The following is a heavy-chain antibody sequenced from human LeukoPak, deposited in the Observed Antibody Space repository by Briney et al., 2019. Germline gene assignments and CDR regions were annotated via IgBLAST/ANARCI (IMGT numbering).Heavy chain of an antibody. CDR3: ARDTYNYGSSAYYFDY. CDR2: IYYSGST. V-gene: IGHV4-59*12. J-gene: IGHJ4*02. CDR1: GGSISSSY. D-gene: IGHD5-18*01. Sequence: SETLSLTCTVSGGSISSSYWSWIRQPPGKGLEWIGYIYYSGSTNCNPSLKSRVTISVDTSKNQFSLKLSSVTAADTAVYYCARDTYNYGSSAYYFDYWGQGTLVTVSS.